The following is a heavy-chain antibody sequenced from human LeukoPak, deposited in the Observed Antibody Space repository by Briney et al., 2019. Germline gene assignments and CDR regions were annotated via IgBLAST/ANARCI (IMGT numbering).Heavy chain of an antibody. CDR2: IYYSGST. Sequence: SETLSLTCSVSGGSISGRRYYWGWIRQPPGKGLEWTGYIYYSGSTNYNPSLKSRVTISVDTSKNQFSLKLSSVTAADTAIYYCARAVSGRFDYWGQGTLVTVSS. CDR1: GGSISGRRYY. CDR3: ARAVSGRFDY. V-gene: IGHV4-61*05. D-gene: IGHD6-19*01. J-gene: IGHJ4*02.